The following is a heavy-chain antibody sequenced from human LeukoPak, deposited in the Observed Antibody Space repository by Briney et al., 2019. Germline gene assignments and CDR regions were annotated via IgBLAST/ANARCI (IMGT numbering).Heavy chain of an antibody. J-gene: IGHJ4*02. D-gene: IGHD5-18*01. CDR3: GVTAMGKRALDY. V-gene: IGHV1-69*05. Sequence: SVKVSCKASGGTFSSYAISWVRQAPGQGLEWMGGIIPIFGTANYAQKFQGRVTITTDESTSTAYMELGSLRSEDTAVYYCGVTAMGKRALDYWGQGTLVTVSS. CDR1: GGTFSSYA. CDR2: IIPIFGTA.